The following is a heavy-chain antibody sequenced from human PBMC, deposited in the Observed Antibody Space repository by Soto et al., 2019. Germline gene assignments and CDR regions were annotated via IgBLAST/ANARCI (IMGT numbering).Heavy chain of an antibody. CDR1: GYTFTSYG. Sequence: QVQLVQSGAEVKKPGASVKVSCKASGYTFTSYGFSWGRQAPRQRLEWLGWISAFNGHTNYAQKLQGRVTMTTDTSTSTSYMELRSLRSDDTAVYYCARAPDYADFWSGYYTNFDYRGQGTLVTVSS. CDR3: ARAPDYADFWSGYYTNFDY. V-gene: IGHV1-18*01. D-gene: IGHD3-3*01. J-gene: IGHJ4*02. CDR2: ISAFNGHT.